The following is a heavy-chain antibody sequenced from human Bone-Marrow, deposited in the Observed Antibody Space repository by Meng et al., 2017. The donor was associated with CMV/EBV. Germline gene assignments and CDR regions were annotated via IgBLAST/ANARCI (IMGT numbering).Heavy chain of an antibody. D-gene: IGHD2-2*01. CDR3: ARDYCTSCYRGDAFDI. CDR2: ISVYNGYT. V-gene: IGHV1-18*01. CDR1: GYTFTNYG. Sequence: ASVKVSCKASGYTFTNYGISWVRQAPGQGLEWMGWISVYNGYTNYAQKFQGRVTMTTDTSTSTAYMELRSLRSDDTAVYYCARDYCTSCYRGDAFDIWRQGTMDTVSS. J-gene: IGHJ3*02.